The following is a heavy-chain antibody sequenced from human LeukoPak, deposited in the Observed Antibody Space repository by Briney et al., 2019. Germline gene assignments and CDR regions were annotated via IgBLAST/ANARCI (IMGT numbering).Heavy chain of an antibody. V-gene: IGHV4-59*11. J-gene: IGHJ3*02. CDR3: ARLINNDNSGDPDTFDM. Sequence: PSETLSLTCTVSGVSMRSHYWSWIRPTPGKGLEWIGYISYSGSTRYNPSLRSRVTISGDTSKNHFSLKLTSVTATDTAVYYCARLINNDNSGDPDTFDMWGQGTVVTVFS. CDR1: GVSMRSHY. D-gene: IGHD6-25*01. CDR2: ISYSGST.